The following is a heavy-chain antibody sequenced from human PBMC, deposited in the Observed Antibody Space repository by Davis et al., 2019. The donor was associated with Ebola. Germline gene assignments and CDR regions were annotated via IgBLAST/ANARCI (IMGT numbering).Heavy chain of an antibody. J-gene: IGHJ2*01. D-gene: IGHD4-17*01. Sequence: GGSLRLSCAATGFTVRTYFMNWVRQAPGKGLEWVGRIKSKTDGGTADYAAPVKGRFTISRDDLKNTLYLQMNSLKIEDTAVYYCTTLSTVTTMYFDLWGRGTLVTVSS. CDR1: GFTVRTYF. V-gene: IGHV3-15*01. CDR2: IKSKTDGGTA. CDR3: TTLSTVTTMYFDL.